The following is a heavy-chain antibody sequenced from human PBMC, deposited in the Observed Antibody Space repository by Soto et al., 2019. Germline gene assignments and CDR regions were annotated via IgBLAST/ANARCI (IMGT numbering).Heavy chain of an antibody. Sequence: AASVKVSCKASGYTFTGHYIHWVRQAPEQGPEWMGEIGPESGATRYAQKFQGRVTMTRDTSITLVYMELKNLSPDDTAVYYCGRGRSGQIVVFYWGQGTPVTVSS. J-gene: IGHJ4*02. D-gene: IGHD5-12*01. V-gene: IGHV1-2*02. CDR2: IGPESGAT. CDR3: GRGRSGQIVVFY. CDR1: GYTFTGHY.